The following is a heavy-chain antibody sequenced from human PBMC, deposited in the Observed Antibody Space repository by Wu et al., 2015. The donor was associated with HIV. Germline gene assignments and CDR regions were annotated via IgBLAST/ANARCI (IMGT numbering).Heavy chain of an antibody. V-gene: IGHV1-2*02. Sequence: QVQLMQSGAEVEKPGASVKVSCKTSGYSFIDNYIHWVRQAPGQGLEWMGWINPNSGGSKSPQKFQGRVTMTRDTSVSTVYLELTRLKFDDTAIYYCTKDYGIVGSTLPEYFQHWGQGTLVTVSS. CDR2: INPNSGGS. J-gene: IGHJ1*01. CDR1: GYSFIDNY. CDR3: TKDYGIVGSTLPEYFQH. D-gene: IGHD1-26*01.